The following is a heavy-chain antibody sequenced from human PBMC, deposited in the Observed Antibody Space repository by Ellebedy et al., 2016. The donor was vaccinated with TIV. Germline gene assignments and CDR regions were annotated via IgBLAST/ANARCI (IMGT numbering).Heavy chain of an antibody. D-gene: IGHD3-22*01. CDR1: GYTFTSYD. CDR3: ARDYYYDSSGYPTASLEYYFDY. V-gene: IGHV1-8*01. Sequence: AASVKVSCKASGYTFTSYDINWVRQATGQGLEWMGWMNPNSGNTGYAQKFQGRVTLTRNTSISTAYMELSSLRSEDTAVYYCARDYYYDSSGYPTASLEYYFDYWGQGTLVTVSS. J-gene: IGHJ4*02. CDR2: MNPNSGNT.